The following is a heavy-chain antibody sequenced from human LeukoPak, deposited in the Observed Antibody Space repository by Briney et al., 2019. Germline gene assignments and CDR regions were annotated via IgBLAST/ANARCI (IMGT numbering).Heavy chain of an antibody. D-gene: IGHD1-26*01. V-gene: IGHV3-21*01. J-gene: IGHJ4*02. CDR2: ISSSSSSYI. CDR1: GFTFSSYS. CDR3: VSRVLVGATTWDFDY. Sequence: GGSLRLSCAASGFTFSSYSMNWVRQARGRGLEWVSSISSSSSSYIYYADSVKGRFTISRDNAKNSLYLQMNSLRAEDTAVYYCVSRVLVGATTWDFDYWGQGTLVTVSS.